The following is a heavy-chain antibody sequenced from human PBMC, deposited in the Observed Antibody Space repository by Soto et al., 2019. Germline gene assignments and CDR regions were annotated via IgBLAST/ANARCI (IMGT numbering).Heavy chain of an antibody. J-gene: IGHJ6*03. Sequence: QLQLQESGPGLVKPSETLSLTCTVSGGSISSSSYYWGWIRQPPGKGLEWIGSIYYSGSTYYNPSLKSRVTISVDTSKNQFSLKLSSVTAADTAVYYCARYSSGPYYYYMDVWGKGTTVTVSS. CDR1: GGSISSSSYY. CDR2: IYYSGST. V-gene: IGHV4-39*01. D-gene: IGHD6-25*01. CDR3: ARYSSGPYYYYMDV.